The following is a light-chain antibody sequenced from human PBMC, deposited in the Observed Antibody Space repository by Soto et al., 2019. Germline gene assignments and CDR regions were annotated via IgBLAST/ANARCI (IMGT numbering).Light chain of an antibody. J-gene: IGLJ2*01. CDR3: QTWGTGFSVV. CDR2: LNSDGSH. Sequence: QLVLTQSPSASASQGASVKLTCTLSSGHSSYAIAWHQQQPETGPRYLMKLNSDGSHNKGDGIPDRFSGSSSGAERYLTISSLQSEDEADYYCQTWGTGFSVVFGGGTKLTVL. V-gene: IGLV4-69*01. CDR1: SGHSSYA.